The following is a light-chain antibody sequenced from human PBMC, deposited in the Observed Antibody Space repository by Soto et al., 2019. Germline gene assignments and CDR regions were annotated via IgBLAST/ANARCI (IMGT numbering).Light chain of an antibody. J-gene: IGLJ7*01. CDR1: GSDVGGYDY. CDR3: SSYAGRNYAV. CDR2: EVD. V-gene: IGLV2-8*01. Sequence: QSALTQPASVSGSPGQSVSISCTGTGSDVGGYDYVSWYQQRPDKAPKLIIYEVDKRPSGVPDRFSGSKSGNSAYLTVSGLQTEDEADYYCSSYAGRNYAVFGRGTQLTVL.